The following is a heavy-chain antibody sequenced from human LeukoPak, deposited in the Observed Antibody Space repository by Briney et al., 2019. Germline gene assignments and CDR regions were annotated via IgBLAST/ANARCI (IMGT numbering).Heavy chain of an antibody. D-gene: IGHD6-19*01. CDR1: GFTFNNYA. Sequence: GGSLRLSCVASGFTFNNYAMHWVRQAPGKGLEWVSAISGSGGSTYYANSVKGRFTISRDNSKNTLYLQMNSLRAEDSAIYYCARGHSAWYDYWGQGTLVTVSS. V-gene: IGHV3-23*01. CDR3: ARGHSAWYDY. J-gene: IGHJ4*02. CDR2: ISGSGGST.